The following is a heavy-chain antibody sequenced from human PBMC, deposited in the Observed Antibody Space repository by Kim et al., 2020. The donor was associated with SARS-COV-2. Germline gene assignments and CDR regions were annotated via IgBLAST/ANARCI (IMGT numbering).Heavy chain of an antibody. J-gene: IGHJ4*02. D-gene: IGHD5-12*01. Sequence: SETLSLTCTVSGYSISSGYYWGWIRQSPGKGLEWIGTIHHSGSAYYNPSLKSRVTISVDTSKNQFSLNLSSVTAADTAVYYCARVGPSGYGDSWGQGTLVTVSS. CDR2: IHHSGSA. CDR3: ARVGPSGYGDS. V-gene: IGHV4-38-2*02. CDR1: GYSISSGYY.